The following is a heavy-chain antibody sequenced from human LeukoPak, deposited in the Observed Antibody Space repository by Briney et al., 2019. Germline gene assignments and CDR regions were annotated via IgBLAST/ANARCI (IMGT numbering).Heavy chain of an antibody. V-gene: IGHV3-9*01. CDR2: INWNSGTM. CDR3: AKDPYMDV. CDR1: GFSFADAT. J-gene: IGHJ6*03. Sequence: PGGSLILSCAASGFSFADATMHWVRQVPGKGLEWVSGINWNSGTMGYADSVKGRFTVSRDNAKNSLYLQMNSLKTEDTALYYCAKDPYMDVWGKGTTVTVSS.